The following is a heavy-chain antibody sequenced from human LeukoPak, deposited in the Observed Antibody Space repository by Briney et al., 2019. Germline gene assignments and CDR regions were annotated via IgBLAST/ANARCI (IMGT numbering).Heavy chain of an antibody. J-gene: IGHJ3*02. CDR1: GGSFSSGSYY. CDR2: IYYSGST. Sequence: SETLSLTCTVSGGSFSSGSYYWSWIRQPPGKGLEWIGYIYYSGSTNYNPSLKSRVTISVDTSKNQFSLKLSSVTAADTAVYYCARDTHEYGSGSYYDDTFDSWGQGTLVTVSS. V-gene: IGHV4-61*01. D-gene: IGHD3-10*01. CDR3: ARDTHEYGSGSYYDDTFDS.